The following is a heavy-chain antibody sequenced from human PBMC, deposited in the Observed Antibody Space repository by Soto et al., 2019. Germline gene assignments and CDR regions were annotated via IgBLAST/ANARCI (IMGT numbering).Heavy chain of an antibody. CDR3: ARFMVRGVTTDY. Sequence: QVQLQESGPGLVKPSQTLSLTCTVSGGSISSGGYYWSWIRQHPGKGLEWIGYIYYSGSTYYNLSLKSRVTISVDTSKNQFSLKLSSVTAADTAVYYCARFMVRGVTTDYWGQGTLVTVSS. CDR1: GGSISSGGYY. V-gene: IGHV4-31*03. D-gene: IGHD3-10*01. CDR2: IYYSGST. J-gene: IGHJ4*02.